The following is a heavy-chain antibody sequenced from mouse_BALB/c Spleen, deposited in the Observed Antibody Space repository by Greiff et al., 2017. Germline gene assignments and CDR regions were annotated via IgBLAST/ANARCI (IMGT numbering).Heavy chain of an antibody. CDR3: ARQRDDYDEYAMDY. J-gene: IGHJ4*01. Sequence: EVMLVESGGGLVQPGGSLKLSCAASGFTFSSYTMSWVRQTPEKRLEWVAYISNGGGSTYYPDTVKGRFTISRDNAKNTLYLQMSSLKSEDTAMYYCARQRDDYDEYAMDYWGQGTSVTVSS. CDR2: ISNGGGST. D-gene: IGHD2-4*01. V-gene: IGHV5-12-2*01. CDR1: GFTFSSYT.